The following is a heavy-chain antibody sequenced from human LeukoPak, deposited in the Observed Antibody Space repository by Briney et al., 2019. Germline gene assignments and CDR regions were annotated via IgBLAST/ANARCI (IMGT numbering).Heavy chain of an antibody. CDR1: GFTFDDYG. Sequence: GGSLRLSCAASGFTFDDYGVHWVRQPPGKGLEWVSGISWNSGNIGYADSVKGQFTISRDNAKNSLYLQMDILKPEDTAFYYCAKVDGYNSGWYDSWGQGTLVTVSS. CDR2: ISWNSGNI. V-gene: IGHV3-9*01. J-gene: IGHJ5*01. D-gene: IGHD6-19*01. CDR3: AKVDGYNSGWYDS.